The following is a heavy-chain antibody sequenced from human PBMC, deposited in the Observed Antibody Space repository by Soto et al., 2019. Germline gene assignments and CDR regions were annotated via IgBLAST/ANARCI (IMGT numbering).Heavy chain of an antibody. D-gene: IGHD3-3*01. J-gene: IGHJ4*02. CDR1: GGSISGYY. CDR2: IYYSGST. Sequence: SETLSLTCTVSGGSISGYYWSWIRQPPGKGLEWIGYIYYSGSTNYNPSLKHRVTISVDTSKKKYSLKLRSVTDADTAVYYCARGGIYDSWSGIFDWGQGTLGPVSS. V-gene: IGHV4-59*08. CDR3: ARGGIYDSWSGIFD.